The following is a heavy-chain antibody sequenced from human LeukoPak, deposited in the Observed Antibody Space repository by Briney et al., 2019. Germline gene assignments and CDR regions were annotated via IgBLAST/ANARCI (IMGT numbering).Heavy chain of an antibody. J-gene: IGHJ2*01. Sequence: ASVKVSCKASGYIFTKYYMHWVRQAPGQGLEWMGTINPSGGSTTYAQKFQGRVTMTRDTSTSTVYMELSSLRSEDTAVYYCARDHGSAYYRAPRHWGRGTLVTVSS. D-gene: IGHD3-10*01. CDR2: INPSGGST. V-gene: IGHV1-46*01. CDR1: GYIFTKYY. CDR3: ARDHGSAYYRAPRH.